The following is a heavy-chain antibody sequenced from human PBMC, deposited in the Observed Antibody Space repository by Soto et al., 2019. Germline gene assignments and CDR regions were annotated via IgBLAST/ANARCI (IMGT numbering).Heavy chain of an antibody. CDR3: ARPYSSSSSLDY. D-gene: IGHD6-13*01. Sequence: QLQLQESGPGLVKPSETLSLTCTVSGGSISSSNYYWGWIRQPPGKGLEWIGNFYYDGSTYYNPSLKRRVTISVDTSKYHFSLKLISVTAADTAVYYCARPYSSSSSLDYWGHGILVTVSS. V-gene: IGHV4-39*01. CDR1: GGSISSSNYY. CDR2: FYYDGST. J-gene: IGHJ4*01.